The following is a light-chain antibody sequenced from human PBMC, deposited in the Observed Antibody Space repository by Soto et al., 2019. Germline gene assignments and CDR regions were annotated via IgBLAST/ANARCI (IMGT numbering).Light chain of an antibody. CDR3: SSYTSGNPPCV. J-gene: IGLJ1*01. CDR2: DVR. CDR1: SSDIGGYNY. V-gene: IGLV2-14*03. Sequence: QPVLTQPASVSGSPGQSITISCTGTSSDIGGYNYVSWYQQHPGKAPRLIIFDVRDRPSGVSDRFSASKSGNTASLTISGLQAEDEADYYCSSYTSGNPPCVFGTGTKLTVL.